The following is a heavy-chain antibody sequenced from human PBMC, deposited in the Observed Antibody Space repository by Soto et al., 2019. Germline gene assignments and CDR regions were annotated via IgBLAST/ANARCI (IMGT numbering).Heavy chain of an antibody. CDR3: ARNKNIVVVSAAIYHYYGMDV. D-gene: IGHD2-2*01. Sequence: PSETLSLTYTVSGGSISSSRYYGGCIRQPPGKGLEWIGSIYYSGSTYYNPSLKSRVTISVDTSKNQFSLKLSSVTAADTAVYYCARNKNIVVVSAAIYHYYGMDVWGQGTTVTGSS. V-gene: IGHV4-39*01. J-gene: IGHJ6*02. CDR2: IYYSGST. CDR1: GGSISSSRYY.